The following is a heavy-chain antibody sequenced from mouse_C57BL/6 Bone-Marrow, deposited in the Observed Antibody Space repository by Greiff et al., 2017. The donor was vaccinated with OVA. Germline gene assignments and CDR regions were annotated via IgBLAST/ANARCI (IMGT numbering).Heavy chain of an antibody. J-gene: IGHJ3*01. Sequence: EVQLVESGAELVRPGASVKLSCTASGFNIKDDYMHWVKQRPEQGLEWIGWIDPENGDTEYASKFQGKATITADTSSNTAYLQLSSLTSEDTAVYYCTSWDGAYWGQGTLVTVSA. V-gene: IGHV14-4*01. D-gene: IGHD4-1*01. CDR1: GFNIKDDY. CDR3: TSWDGAY. CDR2: IDPENGDT.